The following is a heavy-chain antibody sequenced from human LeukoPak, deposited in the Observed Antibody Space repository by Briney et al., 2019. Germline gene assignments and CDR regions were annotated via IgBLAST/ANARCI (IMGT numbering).Heavy chain of an antibody. D-gene: IGHD3-10*01. CDR3: ARALLWFGDFDY. Sequence: PSETLSLTCTVSGGSISSSSYYWGWIRQPPGKGLEWIGYIYYSGSTNYNPSLKSRVTISVDTSKNQFSLKLSSVTAADTAVYYCARALLWFGDFDYWGQGTLVTVSS. CDR1: GGSISSSSYY. CDR2: IYYSGST. V-gene: IGHV4-61*05. J-gene: IGHJ4*02.